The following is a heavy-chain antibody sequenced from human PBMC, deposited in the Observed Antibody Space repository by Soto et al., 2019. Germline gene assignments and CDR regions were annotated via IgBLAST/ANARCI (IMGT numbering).Heavy chain of an antibody. D-gene: IGHD3-22*01. CDR2: INPNSGGT. Sequence: QVQLVQSGAEVKKPGASVKVSCKASGYTFTDYYIHWVRQAPGQGLEWMGWINPNSGGTKYAQKFQGRVTMTRDKSIGIAYMEVSRLTSDDTAVYSCARGGNSGYYYEWGQGTLVAVAS. J-gene: IGHJ4*02. V-gene: IGHV1-2*02. CDR1: GYTFTDYY. CDR3: ARGGNSGYYYE.